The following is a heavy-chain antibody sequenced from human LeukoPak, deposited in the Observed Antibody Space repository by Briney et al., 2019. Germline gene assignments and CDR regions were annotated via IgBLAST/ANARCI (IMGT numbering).Heavy chain of an antibody. CDR3: ARDCSGGSCYSNYFDY. CDR2: INHSGST. J-gene: IGHJ4*02. Sequence: ASETLSLTCAVYGGSFSGYYWSWIRQPPGKGPEWIGEINHSGSTNYNPSLKSRVTISVDTSKNQFSLKLSSVTAADTAVYYCARDCSGGSCYSNYFDYWGQGTLVTVSS. CDR1: GGSFSGYY. V-gene: IGHV4-34*01. D-gene: IGHD2-15*01.